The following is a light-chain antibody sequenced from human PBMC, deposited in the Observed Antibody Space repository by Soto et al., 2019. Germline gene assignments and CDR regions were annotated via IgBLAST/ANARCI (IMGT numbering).Light chain of an antibody. Sequence: QSVLTQPPSVSEAPRQRVTISCSGSSSNIGNNAVNWYQQLPGKAPKLLIYHDDLLPSGVSDRFSGSKSGTSASLAISGLQSEDEADYYCAAWDDSLNGPILGGGTKLTVL. CDR2: HDD. J-gene: IGLJ2*01. CDR1: SSNIGNNA. CDR3: AAWDDSLNGPI. V-gene: IGLV1-36*01.